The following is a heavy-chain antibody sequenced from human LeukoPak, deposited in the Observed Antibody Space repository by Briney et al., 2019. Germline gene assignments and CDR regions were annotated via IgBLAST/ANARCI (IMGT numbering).Heavy chain of an antibody. D-gene: IGHD2-2*01. Sequence: ASVKVSCKASGYTFTSYGISWVRQAPGQGLEWMGWISAYNGNTNYAQKLQGRVTMTTDTSTSTAYMELRSLRSDDTAVYYCARDFEGYCSSTSCYGDWFDPWGQGTLVTVSS. CDR1: GYTFTSYG. J-gene: IGHJ5*02. CDR3: ARDFEGYCSSTSCYGDWFDP. CDR2: ISAYNGNT. V-gene: IGHV1-18*01.